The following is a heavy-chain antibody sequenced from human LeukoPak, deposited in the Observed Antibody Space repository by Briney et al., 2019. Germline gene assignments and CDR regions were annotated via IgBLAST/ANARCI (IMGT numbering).Heavy chain of an antibody. V-gene: IGHV3-30*18. CDR1: GFTFSSYG. J-gene: IGHJ4*02. CDR2: ISYDGSNK. CDR3: AKNRADSSSWYFDY. Sequence: PGGSLRLSCAASGFTFSSYGMHWVRQAPGKGLEWVAVISYDGSNKYYADSVKGRFTISRDNSKNTLYLQMNSLRAEDTAVYYCAKNRADSSSWYFDYWGQGTLVTVSS. D-gene: IGHD6-13*01.